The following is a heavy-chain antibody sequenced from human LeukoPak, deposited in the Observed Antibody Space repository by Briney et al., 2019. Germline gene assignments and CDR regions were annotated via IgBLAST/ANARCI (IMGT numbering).Heavy chain of an antibody. J-gene: IGHJ4*02. CDR1: GFNFSSYG. V-gene: IGHV3-33*01. CDR3: ARGIDYTVTTSYYFEY. D-gene: IGHD4-17*01. CDR2: IWYDGSNT. Sequence: GGSLRLSCAASGFNFSSYGMHWGRQAPGKGLEWVAVIWYDGSNTYYAESVKGRFNISRDNSKNTLSLQMNSLRAEDTAVYYCARGIDYTVTTSYYFEYWGQGTLVTVSS.